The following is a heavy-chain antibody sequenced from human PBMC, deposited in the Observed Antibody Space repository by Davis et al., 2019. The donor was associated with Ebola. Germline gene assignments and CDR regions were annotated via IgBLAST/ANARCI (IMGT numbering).Heavy chain of an antibody. Sequence: ASVKVSCKASGYTFTSYGISWVRQAPRQGLEWMGWISAYNGNTNYAQKLQGRVTMTTDTSTSTAYMELRSLRSDDTAVYYCARDHGYSGSYLSYFDYWGQGTLVTVSS. D-gene: IGHD1-26*01. CDR3: ARDHGYSGSYLSYFDY. V-gene: IGHV1-18*01. J-gene: IGHJ4*02. CDR2: ISAYNGNT. CDR1: GYTFTSYG.